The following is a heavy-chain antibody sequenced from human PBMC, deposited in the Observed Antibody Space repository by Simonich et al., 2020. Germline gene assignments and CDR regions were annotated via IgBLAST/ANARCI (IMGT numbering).Heavy chain of an antibody. CDR2: SYPGDSDT. CDR3: ARQLNDCDI. Sequence: ELQLVQSGAEVKKPGESLKISCMGSGYSFTSYWIGGVRQMPGKGLEWMWISYPGDSDTRNSPSFQGQVTISADKSISTAYLQWSSLKDSDTAMYYCARQLNDCDIWGQGTMVTVSS. J-gene: IGHJ3*02. CDR1: GYSFTSYW. V-gene: IGHV5-51*01. D-gene: IGHD1-1*01.